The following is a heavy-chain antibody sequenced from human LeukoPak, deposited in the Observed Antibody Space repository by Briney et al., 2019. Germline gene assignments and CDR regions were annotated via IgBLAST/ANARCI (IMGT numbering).Heavy chain of an antibody. Sequence: ASVQVSRKASGYTFTSYGISWVRQAPGQGLEWMGWISAYNGNTNYAQKLQGRVTMTTDTSTSTAYMELRSLRSDDTAVYYCARGPYYDSWSGAGYWGQGTLVTVSS. CDR3: ARGPYYDSWSGAGY. CDR1: GYTFTSYG. V-gene: IGHV1-18*01. J-gene: IGHJ4*02. CDR2: ISAYNGNT. D-gene: IGHD3-3*01.